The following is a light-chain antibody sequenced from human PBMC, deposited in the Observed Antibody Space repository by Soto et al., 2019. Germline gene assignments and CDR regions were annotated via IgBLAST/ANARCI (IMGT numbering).Light chain of an antibody. CDR3: QQYGSSPPWT. CDR2: GAS. J-gene: IGKJ5*01. V-gene: IGKV3-20*01. CDR1: QSVSSY. Sequence: EIVLTQSPATLSLSPGERATLSCRASQSVSSYLAWYQQKPGQAPRLLIYGASSRATGIPDRFSGSGSGTDFTFTISRLEPEDFAVYYCQQYGSSPPWTFGQGTRLEIK.